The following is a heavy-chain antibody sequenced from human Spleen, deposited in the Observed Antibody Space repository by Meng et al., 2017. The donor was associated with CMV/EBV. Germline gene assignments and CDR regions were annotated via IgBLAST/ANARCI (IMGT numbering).Heavy chain of an antibody. Sequence: VHLGQAGGEGKKPGDSVKVSCKTSGYTFTGYYMHWVRQAPGQGLEGMGWINPNSGGTNYAQKFQGRVTMTRDTSISTAYMELSRLRSDDTAVYYCARECCSGSSHFDYWGQGTLVTVSS. CDR2: INPNSGGT. V-gene: IGHV1-2*02. J-gene: IGHJ4*02. CDR1: GYTFTGYY. CDR3: ARECCSGSSHFDY. D-gene: IGHD1-26*01.